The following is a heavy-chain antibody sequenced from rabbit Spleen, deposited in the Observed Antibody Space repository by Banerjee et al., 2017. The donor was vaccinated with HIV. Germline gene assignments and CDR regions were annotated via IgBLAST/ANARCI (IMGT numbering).Heavy chain of an antibody. Sequence: EESGGGLVKPGASLTLTCKASGFSFSSGYDMCWVRQAPGKGLEWIGCINIASMITYYASWVNGRFTISETSSTTVTLQMTSLTVADTATYFCARGSGDVGWNFGWWGQGTLVTVS. D-gene: IGHD2-1*01. J-gene: IGHJ4*01. CDR1: GFSFSSGYD. CDR3: ARGSGDVGWNFGW. CDR2: INIASMIT. V-gene: IGHV1S40*01.